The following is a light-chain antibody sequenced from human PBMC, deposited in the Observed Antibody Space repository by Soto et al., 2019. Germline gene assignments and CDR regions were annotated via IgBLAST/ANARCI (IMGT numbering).Light chain of an antibody. CDR2: AAS. V-gene: IGKV3-20*01. CDR1: QSVSTY. CDR3: QQYASSPST. J-gene: IGKJ1*01. Sequence: EIVLTQSPATLSLSPGERAILSCRASQSVSTYLAWYQQKPGQAPRLLIYAASSRAAGIPDRFSGSGSGTDFTLTISRLEPEDFAVYYCQQYASSPSTFGKGTKVDIK.